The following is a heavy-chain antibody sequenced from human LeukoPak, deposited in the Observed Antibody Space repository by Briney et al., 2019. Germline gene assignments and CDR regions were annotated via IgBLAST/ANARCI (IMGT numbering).Heavy chain of an antibody. CDR3: ARRPGVAGYYFDY. J-gene: IGHJ4*02. Sequence: GESLQISCKGSGYSFTSYWIGWVRQTPGKGLEWMGIIYPGDSDTRYSPSFQGQVTISADKSISTAYLQWSSLKASDTAMYYCARRPGVAGYYFDYWGQGTLVTVSS. D-gene: IGHD6-19*01. V-gene: IGHV5-51*01. CDR2: IYPGDSDT. CDR1: GYSFTSYW.